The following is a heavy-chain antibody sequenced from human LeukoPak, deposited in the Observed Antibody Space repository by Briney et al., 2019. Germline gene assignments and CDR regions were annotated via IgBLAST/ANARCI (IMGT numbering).Heavy chain of an antibody. D-gene: IGHD1-26*01. CDR2: ISGSGGGT. V-gene: IGHV3-23*01. Sequence: GGSLRLSCAASGFTFGNSAMSWVRQAPGRRLEWVSGISGSGGGTYYADSVKGRFTISRDNSKNTLYLQMNSLRAEDTAVYYCAKAGSIRFDYWGQGTLVTVSS. CDR3: AKAGSIRFDY. J-gene: IGHJ4*02. CDR1: GFTFGNSA.